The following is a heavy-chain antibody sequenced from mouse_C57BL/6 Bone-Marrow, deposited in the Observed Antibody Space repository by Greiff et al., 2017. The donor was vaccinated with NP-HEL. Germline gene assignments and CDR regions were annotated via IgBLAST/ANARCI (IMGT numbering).Heavy chain of an antibody. D-gene: IGHD1-1*01. V-gene: IGHV1-34*01. CDR1: GYTFTDYY. J-gene: IGHJ2*01. CDR2: IYPNNGGN. Sequence: VQLQQSGPELVKPGASVKMSCKASGYTFTDYYMHWVKQSHVKSLEWIGYIYPNNGGNGYNQKFKGKATLTVDKSSSTAYMELRSLTSEDSAVYYCARENYGSSHGDYWGQGTTLTVSS. CDR3: ARENYGSSHGDY.